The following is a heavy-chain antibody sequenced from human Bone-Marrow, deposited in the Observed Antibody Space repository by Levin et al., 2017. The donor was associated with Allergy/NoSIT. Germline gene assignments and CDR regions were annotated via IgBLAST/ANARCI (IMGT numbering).Heavy chain of an antibody. CDR2: INSDSQVT. CDR3: ARDSQMDFQDGYGIDY. V-gene: IGHV3-11*05. J-gene: IGHJ4*01. D-gene: IGHD5-18*01. Sequence: NTGGSLRLSCAASGFPFTDYYMGWVRQAPGKGLEWLGYINSDSQVTYYGDSVKGRFTISRDNAQRLLFLHMTRLTTDDTALYYCARDSQMDFQDGYGIDYWGRGVQVTVSS. CDR1: GFPFTDYY.